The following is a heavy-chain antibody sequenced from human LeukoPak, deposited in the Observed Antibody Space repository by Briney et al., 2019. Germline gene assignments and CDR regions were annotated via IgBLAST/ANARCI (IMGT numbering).Heavy chain of an antibody. D-gene: IGHD1-26*01. CDR1: GGSFSGYY. Sequence: SETLSLTCAVYGGSFSGYYWSWIRQPPGKGLEWIGEINHSGSTNYNPSLKSRVTISVDTSKNQFSLKLSSVTAADTAVYYCARSPPKMYSGSYYRRPTAFDIWGQGTMVTVSS. CDR2: INHSGST. CDR3: ARSPPKMYSGSYYRRPTAFDI. J-gene: IGHJ3*02. V-gene: IGHV4-34*01.